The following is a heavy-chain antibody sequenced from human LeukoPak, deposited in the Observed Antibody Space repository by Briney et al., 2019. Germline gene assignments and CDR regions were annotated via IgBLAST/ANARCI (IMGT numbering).Heavy chain of an antibody. CDR2: ISGSGGDT. CDR1: GFTFRSYA. Sequence: PGGSLRLSCAASGFTFRSYAIYWVRQAPGKGLEWVSGISGSGGDTYFADSVKDRFTISRDNSKNTLYLQMNSLRAEDTAVYYCAKSGDVSGYDFGWFDPWGQGTLVTVSS. D-gene: IGHD5-12*01. J-gene: IGHJ5*02. V-gene: IGHV3-23*01. CDR3: AKSGDVSGYDFGWFDP.